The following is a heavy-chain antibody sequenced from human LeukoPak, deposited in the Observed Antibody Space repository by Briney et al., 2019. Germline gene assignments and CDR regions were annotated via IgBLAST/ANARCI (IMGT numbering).Heavy chain of an antibody. D-gene: IGHD3-10*01. V-gene: IGHV4-4*07. CDR2: VYSSGST. CDR1: RGSISSYY. CDR3: ARVTGGSGSYYSPYYYYYMDV. J-gene: IGHJ6*03. Sequence: SETLSLTCSVSRGSISSYYWSWIRQPAGKGLEWIGRVYSSGSTNYNPSLKSRVTMSIDTSKNQFSLKLSSVTAADTAVYYCARVTGGSGSYYSPYYYYYMDVWGKGTTVTISS.